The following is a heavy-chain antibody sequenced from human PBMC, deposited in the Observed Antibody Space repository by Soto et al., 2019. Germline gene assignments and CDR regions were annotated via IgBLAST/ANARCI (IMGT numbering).Heavy chain of an antibody. J-gene: IGHJ4*01. CDR3: ARHKRIVVFTSFDQ. Sequence: PSETLSLTCAVYGGSFSGYSWTWIRQPPGTGLEWIGEINHTGSTNYNPSLKSRVTISVDTSKNQFSLKLSSVTAADTAVSYCARHKRIVVFTSFDQWAQETLLPFSS. V-gene: IGHV4-34*01. D-gene: IGHD3-22*01. CDR2: INHTGST. CDR1: GGSFSGYS.